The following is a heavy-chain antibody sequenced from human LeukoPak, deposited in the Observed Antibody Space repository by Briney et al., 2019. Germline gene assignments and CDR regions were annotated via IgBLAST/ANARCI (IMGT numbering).Heavy chain of an antibody. J-gene: IGHJ4*02. D-gene: IGHD6-13*01. Sequence: ASVKVSCKASGYTFTSYYMHWVREAPGQGLEWMGIINPSGGSTSYAQKFQGRVTMTRDTSTSTVYMELSSLRSEDTAVYYCARDGAAAGYFDYWGQGTLVTVSS. CDR3: ARDGAAAGYFDY. CDR1: GYTFTSYY. CDR2: INPSGGST. V-gene: IGHV1-46*01.